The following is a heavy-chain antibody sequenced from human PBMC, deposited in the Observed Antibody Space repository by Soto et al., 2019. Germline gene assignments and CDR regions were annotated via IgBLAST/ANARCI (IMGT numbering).Heavy chain of an antibody. CDR1: GFTFSSSS. Sequence: EVQLVESGGGLVKPGGSLRLSCAASGFTFSSSSVSWVRQAPGKGLEWVSSISSSSDSVYYADSVKGRFTISRYNAKNPQLREINRLKAEDTAVYYRARAPSSLWAPEYFYHWGQGSLVTVSS. CDR3: ARAPSSLWAPEYFYH. J-gene: IGHJ1*01. D-gene: IGHD3-10*01. CDR2: ISSSSDSV. V-gene: IGHV3-21*01.